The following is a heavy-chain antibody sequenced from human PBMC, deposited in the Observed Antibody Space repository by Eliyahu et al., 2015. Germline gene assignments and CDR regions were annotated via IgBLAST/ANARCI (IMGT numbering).Heavy chain of an antibody. CDR1: GXTFXSYS. J-gene: IGHJ3*02. CDR2: IIPLLGKI. D-gene: IGHD6-6*01. V-gene: IGHV1-69*06. CDR3: AKLHVPSRHDGSFDI. Sequence: QVQLVQSGAEVKKPGLSVKVSCWPSGXTFXSYSMNWLRQAPGQGLEWMGGIIPLLGKIKYAQKXQDRLTLSADTSTTTVYMELSGLRFEDTAVYYCAKLHVPSRHDGSFDIWGQGTMVTVSS.